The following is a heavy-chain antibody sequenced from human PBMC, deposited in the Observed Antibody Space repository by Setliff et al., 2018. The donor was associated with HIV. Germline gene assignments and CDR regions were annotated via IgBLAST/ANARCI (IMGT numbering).Heavy chain of an antibody. D-gene: IGHD3-3*01. Sequence: SETLSLTCTVSGGSISTISYYWGWIRQPPGKGLESIGTVFYNGNAYYDPSLRSRVTISVDSSKKQFSLKLSSVTAADTAVYFCARDVGGFTVFAVPRGGFDPWGQGTLVTVSS. J-gene: IGHJ5*02. CDR1: GGSISTISYY. V-gene: IGHV4-39*07. CDR2: VFYNGNA. CDR3: ARDVGGFTVFAVPRGGFDP.